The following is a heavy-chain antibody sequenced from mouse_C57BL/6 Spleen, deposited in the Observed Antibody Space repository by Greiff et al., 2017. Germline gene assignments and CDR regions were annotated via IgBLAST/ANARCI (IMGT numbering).Heavy chain of an antibody. Sequence: QVHVKQPGAELVRPGSSVKLSCKASGYTFTSYWMHWVKQRPIQGLEWIGNIDPSDSETNYNQKFKDKATLTVDKSSSTAYMQLSSLTSEDSAVYYCARPIYYGGSPYAMDYWGQGTSVTVSS. D-gene: IGHD1-1*01. V-gene: IGHV1-52*01. CDR2: IDPSDSET. CDR3: ARPIYYGGSPYAMDY. CDR1: GYTFTSYW. J-gene: IGHJ4*01.